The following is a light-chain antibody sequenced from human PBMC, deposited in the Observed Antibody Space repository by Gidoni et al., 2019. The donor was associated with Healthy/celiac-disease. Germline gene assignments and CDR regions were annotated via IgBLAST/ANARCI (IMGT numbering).Light chain of an antibody. J-gene: IGKJ4*01. V-gene: IGKV1-33*01. CDR3: QQYDSLPLT. CDR1: QVISTS. Sequence: DIQMSQYPSSLSASVGDRVTITCQASQVISTSLNCYQQKPGKAPKLLIYDASNLETGVPSRLSGSGSATEFTFTISSLQPEDIATYYCQQYDSLPLTFGGGTKVEIK. CDR2: DAS.